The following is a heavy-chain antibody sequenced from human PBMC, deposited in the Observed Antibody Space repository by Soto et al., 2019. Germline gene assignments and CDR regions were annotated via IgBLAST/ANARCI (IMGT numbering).Heavy chain of an antibody. Sequence: SETLSLTCTVSGGSISSGGYYWSWIRQHPGKGLEWIGYIYYSGSTYYNPSLKSRVTISVDTSKNQFSLKLSSVTAADTAVYYCASYIMVRGVRARYYFDYWGQGTLVTVSS. D-gene: IGHD3-10*01. J-gene: IGHJ4*02. V-gene: IGHV4-31*03. CDR2: IYYSGST. CDR3: ASYIMVRGVRARYYFDY. CDR1: GGSISSGGYY.